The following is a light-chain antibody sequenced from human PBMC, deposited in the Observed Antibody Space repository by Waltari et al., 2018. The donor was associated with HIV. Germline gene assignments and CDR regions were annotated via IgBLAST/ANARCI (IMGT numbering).Light chain of an antibody. CDR3: QQSYSTPPYT. CDR2: AAS. V-gene: IGKV1-39*01. J-gene: IGKJ2*01. CDR1: QSISSY. Sequence: DIQMTQSPSSLSASVGDSVTITCRASQSISSYLNWYQQKPGKAPKLLIYAASSLQSGVPSRFTGSGSGTDFTLTISSLQPEDFATYYCQQSYSTPPYTFGQGTKLEIK.